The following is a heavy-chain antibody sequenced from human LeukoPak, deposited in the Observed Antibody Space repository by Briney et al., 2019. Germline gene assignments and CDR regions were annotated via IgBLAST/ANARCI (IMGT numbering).Heavy chain of an antibody. J-gene: IGHJ4*02. CDR3: ARGRSRIAAAGYFDY. Sequence: ASVKVSCKASGYTFTSYGISWVRQAPGQGLEWMGWISAYNGNTNYAQKLQGRVTMTTDTSTSTACMELRSLRSDDTAVYYCARGRSRIAAAGYFDYWGQGTLVTVSS. CDR1: GYTFTSYG. V-gene: IGHV1-18*01. CDR2: ISAYNGNT. D-gene: IGHD6-13*01.